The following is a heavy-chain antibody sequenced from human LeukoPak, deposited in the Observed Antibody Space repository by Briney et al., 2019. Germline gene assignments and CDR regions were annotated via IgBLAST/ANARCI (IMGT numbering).Heavy chain of an antibody. J-gene: IGHJ6*02. CDR1: GFTFSSYG. CDR2: ISYDGSNK. V-gene: IGHV3-30*18. Sequence: GGSLRLSCAASGFTFSSYGMHWVRQAPGKGLEWVAVISYDGSNKYYADSVKGRFTISRDKSKNTLYLQMNSLRAEDTAVYYCAKDHLPGGWYTADYYYGMDVWGQGTTVTVSS. CDR3: AKDHLPGGWYTADYYYGMDV. D-gene: IGHD6-19*01.